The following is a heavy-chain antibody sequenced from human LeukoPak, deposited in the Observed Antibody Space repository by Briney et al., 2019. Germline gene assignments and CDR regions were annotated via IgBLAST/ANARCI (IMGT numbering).Heavy chain of an antibody. D-gene: IGHD1-26*01. CDR2: INHSGST. V-gene: IGHV4-34*01. J-gene: IGHJ4*02. Sequence: SETLSLTCAVYGGSFSGYYWSWIRQPPGKGLEWIGEINHSGSTNYNPSLKSRVTISVDTSKNQFSLKPSSVTAADTAVYYCARHDVGSYYFDYWGQGTLVTVSS. CDR3: ARHDVGSYYFDY. CDR1: GGSFSGYY.